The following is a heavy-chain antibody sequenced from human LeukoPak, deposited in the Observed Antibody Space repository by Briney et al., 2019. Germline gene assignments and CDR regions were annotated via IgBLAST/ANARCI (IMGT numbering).Heavy chain of an antibody. Sequence: GGSLRLSCAASGFTVSSNYMSWVRQAPGKGLEWVSVIYSGGSTYYADSVKGRFTISRDNSKNTLYLQMNSLRAEDTAVYYCARYYTVGASPYYFDYWGQGTLVTVSS. CDR1: GFTVSSNY. CDR2: IYSGGST. V-gene: IGHV3-53*01. CDR3: ARYYTVGASPYYFDY. D-gene: IGHD5-12*01. J-gene: IGHJ4*02.